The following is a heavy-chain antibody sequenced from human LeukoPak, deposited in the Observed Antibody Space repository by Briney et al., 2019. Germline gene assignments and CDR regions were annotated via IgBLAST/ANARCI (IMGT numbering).Heavy chain of an antibody. V-gene: IGHV4-34*01. Sequence: PSETLSLTCAVYGGSFSGYYWSWIRQPPGKGLEWIGEINHSGSTNYNPSLKSRVTISVDTSKYQFSLKLSSVTAADTAVYYCARGRWYGLYSSGWYERPFNYWGQGTLVTVSS. CDR3: ARGRWYGLYSSGWYERPFNY. J-gene: IGHJ4*02. D-gene: IGHD6-19*01. CDR2: INHSGST. CDR1: GGSFSGYY.